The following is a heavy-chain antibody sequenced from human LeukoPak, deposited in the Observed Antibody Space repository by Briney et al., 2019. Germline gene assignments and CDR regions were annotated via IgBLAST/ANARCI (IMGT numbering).Heavy chain of an antibody. V-gene: IGHV3-30-3*01. Sequence: GGSLRLSCAASGFTFSSYAMHWVRQAPGKGLEWVAVISYDGSNKYYADSVKGRFTISRVNSKNTLYLQMNSLRAEDTAVYYCARGSPKSHYCYMDVWGKGTTVTVSS. CDR1: GFTFSSYA. J-gene: IGHJ6*03. CDR3: ARGSPKSHYCYMDV. CDR2: ISYDGSNK.